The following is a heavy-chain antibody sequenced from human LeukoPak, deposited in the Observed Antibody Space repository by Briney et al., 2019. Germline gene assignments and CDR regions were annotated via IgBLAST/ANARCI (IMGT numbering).Heavy chain of an antibody. J-gene: IGHJ4*02. V-gene: IGHV4-39*07. CDR1: GGSISSSSYY. D-gene: IGHD6-13*01. Sequence: PSETLSLTCTVSGGSISSSSYYWGCIRQPPGKGLECIGSIYYSGSTYYNPSLKSRVTISVDTSKNQFSLKLSSVTAADTAVYYCARVAGVSIAAAGTGYFDYWGQGTLVTVSS. CDR2: IYYSGST. CDR3: ARVAGVSIAAAGTGYFDY.